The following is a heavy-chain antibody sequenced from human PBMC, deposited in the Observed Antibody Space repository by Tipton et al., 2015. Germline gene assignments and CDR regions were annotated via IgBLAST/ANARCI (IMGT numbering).Heavy chain of an antibody. CDR3: ARGYSYGDNWFDP. D-gene: IGHD5-18*01. V-gene: IGHV4-4*07. Sequence: TLSLTCTVSGGSMSSHYWSWIRQTAVTGLEWIGHIYTGGTSNYNPSLKSRVTMSVDTSKNQFSLDLTSVTAADTAVYYCARGYSYGDNWFDPWGQGTLVTVSS. CDR1: GGSMSSHY. J-gene: IGHJ5*02. CDR2: IYTGGTS.